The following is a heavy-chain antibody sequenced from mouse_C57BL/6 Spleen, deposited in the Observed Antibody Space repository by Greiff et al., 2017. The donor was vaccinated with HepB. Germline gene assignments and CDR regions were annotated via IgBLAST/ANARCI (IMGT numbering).Heavy chain of an antibody. D-gene: IGHD1-1*01. Sequence: VKLQQPGAELVMPGASVKLSCKASGYTFTSYWMHWVKQRPGQGLEWIGEIDPSDSYTNYNQKFKGKSTLTVDKSSSTAYMQLSSLTSEDSAVYYCARYGSSYGYWGQGTTLTVSS. CDR3: ARYGSSYGY. V-gene: IGHV1-69*01. J-gene: IGHJ2*01. CDR2: IDPSDSYT. CDR1: GYTFTSYW.